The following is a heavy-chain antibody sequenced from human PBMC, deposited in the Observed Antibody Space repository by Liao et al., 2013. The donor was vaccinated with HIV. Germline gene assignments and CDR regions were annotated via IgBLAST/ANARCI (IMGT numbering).Heavy chain of an antibody. D-gene: IGHD6-13*01. CDR3: AVGSSWYNGWVY. Sequence: QVQLQESGPGLVKPSETLSLTCTVSGGSISSYYWSWIRQPSGKGLEWIGEINHSGSTNYIPSLKSRVTISVDTSKNQFSLNLRSVTAADTAVYYCAVGSSWYNGWVYWGQGTLVTVSS. J-gene: IGHJ4*02. CDR2: INHSGST. CDR1: GGSISSYY. V-gene: IGHV4-34*01.